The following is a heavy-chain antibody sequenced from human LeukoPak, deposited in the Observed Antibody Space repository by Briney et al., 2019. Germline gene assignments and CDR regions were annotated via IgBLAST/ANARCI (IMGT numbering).Heavy chain of an antibody. CDR1: GGSISDSRDY. D-gene: IGHD3-10*01. CDR3: ARGSGVRGANFDY. Sequence: PSETLSLTCTVSGGSISDSRDYWAWIRQPPGKGLEWIANIYYSGSTYYSPSLKSRVTISVDTSKNQFSLKLSSVTAADTAVYYCARGSGVRGANFDYWGQGTLVTVSS. J-gene: IGHJ4*02. V-gene: IGHV4-39*07. CDR2: IYYSGST.